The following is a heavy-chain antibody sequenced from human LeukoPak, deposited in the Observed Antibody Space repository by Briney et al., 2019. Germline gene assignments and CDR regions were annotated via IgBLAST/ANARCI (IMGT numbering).Heavy chain of an antibody. D-gene: IGHD3-10*01. CDR1: GFTFSSSA. J-gene: IGHJ6*02. Sequence: PGGSLRLSCAASGFTFSSSAMSWVRQAPGKGLEWVSAISGSGGSTYYADSVKGRFTISRDNAKNSLYLQMNSLRAEDTAVYYCSRWYGGSGSWVMDVWGQGTTVTVSS. CDR2: ISGSGGST. CDR3: SRWYGGSGSWVMDV. V-gene: IGHV3-23*01.